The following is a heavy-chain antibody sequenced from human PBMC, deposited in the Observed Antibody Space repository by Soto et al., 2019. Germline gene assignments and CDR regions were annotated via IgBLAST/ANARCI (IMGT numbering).Heavy chain of an antibody. CDR2: VDPEDDET. V-gene: IGHV1-69-2*01. CDR3: ATGDMAVGEKGLLDF. CDR1: GYTFTDYY. J-gene: IGHJ4*02. D-gene: IGHD3-16*01. Sequence: EVQLVQSGAEVKKPGATVKISCKVSGYTFTDYYMHWVQQAPGKGLEWMGLVDPEDDETMYAEKFQGRVTITADTSTDTVYMELTSLRSEDAAVYYCATGDMAVGEKGLLDFWGQGSLVTVSS.